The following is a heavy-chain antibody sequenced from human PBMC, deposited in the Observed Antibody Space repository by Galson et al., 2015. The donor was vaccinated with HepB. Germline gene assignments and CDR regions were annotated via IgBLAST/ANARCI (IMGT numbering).Heavy chain of an antibody. CDR3: ARDQAYSGYDRSSGVVDY. Sequence: SVKVSCKASGYTFTSYYMHWVRQAPGQGLEWMGIINPSGGSTSYAQKLQGRVTMTRDTSTSTVYMELSSLRSEDTAVYYCARDQAYSGYDRSSGVVDYWGQGTLVTVSP. CDR2: INPSGGST. J-gene: IGHJ4*02. CDR1: GYTFTSYY. V-gene: IGHV1-46*04. D-gene: IGHD5-12*01.